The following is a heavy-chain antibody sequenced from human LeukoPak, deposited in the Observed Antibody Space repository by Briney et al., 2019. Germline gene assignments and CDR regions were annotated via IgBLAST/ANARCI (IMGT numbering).Heavy chain of an antibody. CDR2: IYYSGST. V-gene: IGHV4-39*01. CDR3: ARVSVDIVATTHYNWFDP. Sequence: SETLSLTCTVSGGSISSSSYYWGWIRQPPGKGLEWIGSIYYSGSTYYNPSLKSRVTISVDTSKNQFSLKLSSVTAADTAVYYCARVSVDIVATTHYNWFDPWGQGTLVTVSS. J-gene: IGHJ5*02. D-gene: IGHD5-12*01. CDR1: GGSISSSSYY.